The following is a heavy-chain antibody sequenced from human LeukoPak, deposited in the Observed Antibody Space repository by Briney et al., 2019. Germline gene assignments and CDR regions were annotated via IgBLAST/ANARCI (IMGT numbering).Heavy chain of an antibody. CDR1: GFTFSDYY. V-gene: IGHV3-11*04. CDR3: AGWVLAGPDAFDI. CDR2: ISSSANTI. D-gene: IGHD6-19*01. J-gene: IGHJ3*02. Sequence: PGGSLRLSCAASGFTFSDYYMSWIRQAPGKGLEWVSYISSSANTIYYADSVRGRFTISKDNSKNSLYLQMNSLRAEDTAVYYCAGWVLAGPDAFDIWGQGTMVTVSS.